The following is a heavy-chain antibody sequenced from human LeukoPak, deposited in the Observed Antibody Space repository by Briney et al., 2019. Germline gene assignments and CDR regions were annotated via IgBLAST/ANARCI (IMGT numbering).Heavy chain of an antibody. V-gene: IGHV3-23*01. D-gene: IGHD4-17*01. CDR3: AKLKYGDQGHDY. Sequence: GGSLRFSCEASGSTFSSYAMSWVRQAPGKGLEWFSAISGSGGSTYYADSVKGRFIISRDNSKNTLYLQMNSLRAEDTAVYYCAKLKYGDQGHDYWGQGTLVTVSS. J-gene: IGHJ4*02. CDR1: GSTFSSYA. CDR2: ISGSGGST.